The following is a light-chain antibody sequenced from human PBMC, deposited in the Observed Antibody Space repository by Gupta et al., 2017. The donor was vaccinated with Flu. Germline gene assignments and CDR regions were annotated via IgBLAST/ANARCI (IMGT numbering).Light chain of an antibody. V-gene: IGLV1-40*01. CDR2: GNN. J-gene: IGLJ2*01. CDR1: SSNIGAGYD. Sequence: QSVLTPPPSVSGAPGQRVTISCTGSSSNIGAGYDVHWYQQLPGTAPKLLIYGNNNRPSGVPDRFSGSKSGTSASLAITGLQAEDEADYYCQSYDSSLSGVFGGGTKLTVL. CDR3: QSYDSSLSGV.